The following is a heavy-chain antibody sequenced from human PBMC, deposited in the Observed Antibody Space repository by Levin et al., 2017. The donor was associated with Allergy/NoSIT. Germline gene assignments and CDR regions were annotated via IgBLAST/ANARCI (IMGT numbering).Heavy chain of an antibody. CDR1: GGSISSSNYY. J-gene: IGHJ3*02. V-gene: IGHV4-39*07. CDR2: IYYSGTT. CDR3: GRESDLQLDNAFDI. D-gene: IGHD4-11*01. Sequence: SQTLSLTCTVSGGSISSSNYYWGWIRQPPGKGLEWIGTIYYSGTTYYNPSLKSRVTISIDTSKNQFSLRLSSVTAADTAVYYCGRESDLQLDNAFDIWGQGTMVTVSS.